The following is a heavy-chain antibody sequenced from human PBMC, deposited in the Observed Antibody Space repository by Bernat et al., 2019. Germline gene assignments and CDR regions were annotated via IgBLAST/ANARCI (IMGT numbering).Heavy chain of an antibody. J-gene: IGHJ4*02. V-gene: IGHV3-11*05. CDR3: ARAGRWLHIAFDY. Sequence: QVQLVESGGGLVKPGVSLRLSCAASGFTFSDYYMSWIRQAPGKGLEWVSYISSSSSYTNYADSVKGRFTISRDNAKNSLYLQMNSLRAEDTAVYYCARAGRWLHIAFDYWGQGTLVTVSS. CDR1: GFTFSDYY. D-gene: IGHD3-10*01. CDR2: ISSSSSYT.